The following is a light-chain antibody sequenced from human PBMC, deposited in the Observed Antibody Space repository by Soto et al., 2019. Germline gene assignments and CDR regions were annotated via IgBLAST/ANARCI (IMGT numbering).Light chain of an antibody. CDR2: DAL. V-gene: IGKV3-11*01. J-gene: IGKJ3*01. Sequence: EIVLTQSPATLYLSPGDRATLSCRASQSVDWYVAWYQQKPGQAPRLLIYDALKRATGTPDRFGGSGSGTDFTLPISRLEPVDFSVYYCQQRSNCPPITFGPGTKVDLK. CDR3: QQRSNCPPIT. CDR1: QSVDWY.